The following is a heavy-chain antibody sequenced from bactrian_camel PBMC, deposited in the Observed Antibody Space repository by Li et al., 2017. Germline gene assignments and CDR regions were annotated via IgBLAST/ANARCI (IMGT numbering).Heavy chain of an antibody. CDR2: IYCDNGRA. CDR3: AASRQMWARWCHTRTSLDY. Sequence: DVQLVESGGDSVQAGESLTLSCVASGYTYGTNCWGWFRQAPGKEREGVAAIYCDNGRAVYADSVKGRFTISRDGSANTVTLQMSDLKPEDTAMYYCAASRQMWARWCHTRTSLDYWGQGTQVTVS. J-gene: IGHJ4*01. D-gene: IGHD6*01. CDR1: GYTYGTNC. V-gene: IGHV3S31*01.